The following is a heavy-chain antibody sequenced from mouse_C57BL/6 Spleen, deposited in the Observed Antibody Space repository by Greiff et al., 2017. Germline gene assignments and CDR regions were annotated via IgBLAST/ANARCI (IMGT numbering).Heavy chain of an antibody. V-gene: IGHV1-81*01. CDR1: GYTFTSYG. Sequence: VKLQQSGAELARPGASVKLSCKASGYTFTSYGISWVKQRTGQGLEWIGEIYPRSGNTYYNEKFKGKATLTADKSSSTAYMELLSLTSEDSAVYFCARDYYGSRYDHWGQGTTLTVSS. CDR3: ARDYYGSRYDH. CDR2: IYPRSGNT. D-gene: IGHD1-1*01. J-gene: IGHJ2*01.